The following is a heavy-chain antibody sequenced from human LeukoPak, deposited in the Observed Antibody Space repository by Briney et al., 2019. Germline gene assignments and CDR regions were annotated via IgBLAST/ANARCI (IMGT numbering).Heavy chain of an antibody. D-gene: IGHD1-26*01. Sequence: GGSLRLSCAASGFTFSDHYMDWVRQAPGKGLEWVGRTRNKANSYTTEYAASVKGRFTISRDDSKNSLYLQMNSLKTEDTAVYYCARETVGATRDAFDIWGQGTMVTVSS. J-gene: IGHJ3*02. CDR1: GFTFSDHY. CDR3: ARETVGATRDAFDI. CDR2: TRNKANSYTT. V-gene: IGHV3-72*01.